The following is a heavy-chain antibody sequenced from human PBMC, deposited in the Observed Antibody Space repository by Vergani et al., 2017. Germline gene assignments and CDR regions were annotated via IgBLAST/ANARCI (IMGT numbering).Heavy chain of an antibody. Sequence: QVQLQESGPGLVKPSQALSLTCTVSGGSISSGSHYWSWIRQPAGKGLEWIGRIYTSGSTNYNPSHKSLVTLSVDTSKNQFSLKLCSVTAADTAVYYCAREGVVVPADYYYYYVDVWGKGTTVSVSS. V-gene: IGHV4-61*02. CDR3: AREGVVVPADYYYYYVDV. CDR1: GGSISSGSHY. J-gene: IGHJ6*03. CDR2: IYTSGST. D-gene: IGHD2-2*01.